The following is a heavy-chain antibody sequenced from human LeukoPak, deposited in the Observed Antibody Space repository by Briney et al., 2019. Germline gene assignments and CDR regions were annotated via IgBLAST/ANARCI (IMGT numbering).Heavy chain of an antibody. Sequence: ASVKVSCKASGYTFTSYDINWVRQATGQGLEWMGWMNPNSGNTGYAQKFRGRATMTRNTSISTAYMELSSLRSEDTAVYYCASRGGYRSYYYYYMDVWGKGTTVTVSS. J-gene: IGHJ6*03. CDR3: ASRGGYRSYYYYYMDV. V-gene: IGHV1-8*01. CDR2: MNPNSGNT. D-gene: IGHD3-22*01. CDR1: GYTFTSYD.